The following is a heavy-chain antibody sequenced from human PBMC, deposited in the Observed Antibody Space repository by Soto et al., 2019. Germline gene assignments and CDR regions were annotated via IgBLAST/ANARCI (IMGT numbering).Heavy chain of an antibody. J-gene: IGHJ6*03. Sequence: ETLSLTCTVSGGSISSSSYYWGWIRQPPGKGLEWIGSIYYSGSTYCNPSLKSEVTISVDTSKNQFSLKLSSVTAADTAVYYCARNWGQQQDYYYYMDVWGKGTTVTVSS. CDR2: IYYSGST. CDR3: ARNWGQQQDYYYYMDV. V-gene: IGHV4-39*01. D-gene: IGHD6-13*01. CDR1: GGSISSSSYY.